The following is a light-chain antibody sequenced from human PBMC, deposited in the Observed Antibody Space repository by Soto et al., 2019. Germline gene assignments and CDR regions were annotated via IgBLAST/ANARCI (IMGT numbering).Light chain of an antibody. Sequence: QSVLTQPPSLSGAPGQRVTISCTGSRSNTGAGYDVHWYQHLPGTAPKVLIFDNSNRPSGVPDRFSGSKSGTSASLAITGLQAEDEAVYYCHSYDVSLRGPAFGGGTKVTVL. J-gene: IGLJ2*01. V-gene: IGLV1-40*01. CDR2: DNS. CDR1: RSNTGAGYD. CDR3: HSYDVSLRGPA.